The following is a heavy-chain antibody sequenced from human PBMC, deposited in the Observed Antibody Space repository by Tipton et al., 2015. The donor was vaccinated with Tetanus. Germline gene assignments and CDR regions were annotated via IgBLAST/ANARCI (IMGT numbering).Heavy chain of an antibody. CDR2: IYYNGNT. CDR1: GGSINSGTFY. V-gene: IGHV4-39*01. D-gene: IGHD2-21*02. CDR3: ARTAVNWFDP. Sequence: GLVKPSETLSLTCTVPGGSINSGTFYWDWIRQTPGKGLEWIGNIYYNGNTLQNPSLKSRVTMSLDKSKNQFSLKLRSVTAADTAFYYCARTAVNWFDPWGQGILVTVSS. J-gene: IGHJ5*02.